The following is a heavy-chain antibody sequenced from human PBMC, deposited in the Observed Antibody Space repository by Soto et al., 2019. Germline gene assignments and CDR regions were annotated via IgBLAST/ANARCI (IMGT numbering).Heavy chain of an antibody. Sequence: QVQLVESGGGVVQPGRSLRLSCAASGFTFSSYAMHWVRQAPGKGLEWVAVISYDGSNKYYADSVKGRFTISRDNSKNTLYLQMNSLRAEDTAVYYCARVGRDGYNSGSFAFDYWGQGTLVTVSS. CDR3: ARVGRDGYNSGSFAFDY. J-gene: IGHJ4*02. V-gene: IGHV3-30-3*01. D-gene: IGHD5-12*01. CDR2: ISYDGSNK. CDR1: GFTFSSYA.